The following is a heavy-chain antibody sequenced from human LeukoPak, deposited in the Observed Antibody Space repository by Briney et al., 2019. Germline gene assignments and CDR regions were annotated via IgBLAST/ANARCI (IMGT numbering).Heavy chain of an antibody. V-gene: IGHV3-11*04. CDR2: ISGSGSSI. CDR3: ARVGNKYGRIGIDY. CDR1: GLPVSINY. D-gene: IGHD3-10*01. J-gene: IGHJ4*02. Sequence: GGSLRLSCAASGLPVSINYMSWVRQAPGKGLEWVSYISGSGSSIYYAEYVKGRFTISRDTAENSLYLQMNSLRAEDTAVYYCARVGNKYGRIGIDYWGQGTLVTVSS.